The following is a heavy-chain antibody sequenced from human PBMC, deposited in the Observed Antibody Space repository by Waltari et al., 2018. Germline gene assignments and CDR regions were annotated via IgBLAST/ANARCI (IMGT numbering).Heavy chain of an antibody. J-gene: IGHJ4*02. V-gene: IGHV4-38-2*01. CDR3: ARLKGLRFLEWLFDY. CDR2: IYHSGST. Sequence: SSGYYWGWIRQPPGKGLEWIGSIYHSGSTYYNPSLKSRVTISVDTSKNQFSLKLSSVTAADTAVYYCARLKGLRFLEWLFDYWGQGTLVTVSS. CDR1: SSGYY. D-gene: IGHD3-3*01.